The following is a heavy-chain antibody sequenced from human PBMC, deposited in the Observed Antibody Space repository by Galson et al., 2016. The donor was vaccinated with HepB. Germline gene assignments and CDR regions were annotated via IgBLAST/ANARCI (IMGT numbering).Heavy chain of an antibody. Sequence: PALVKPTQTLTLTCSLSGFSLSTDGVAVAWIRQPPGKALEWLALIYSDDDKRYNPSLESRLTIVQDKSKNQVVLTMTNVSPVDTGTYFCAHRRGGFTWSGTFHSWGQGTLVTVSA. CDR1: GFSLSTDGVA. J-gene: IGHJ4*02. CDR3: AHRRGGFTWSGTFHS. D-gene: IGHD1-26*01. V-gene: IGHV2-5*02. CDR2: IYSDDDK.